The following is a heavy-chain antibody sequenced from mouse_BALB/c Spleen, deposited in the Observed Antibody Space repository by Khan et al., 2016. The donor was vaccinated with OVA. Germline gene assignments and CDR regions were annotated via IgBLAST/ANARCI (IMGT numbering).Heavy chain of an antibody. D-gene: IGHD3-3*01. J-gene: IGHJ4*01. V-gene: IGHV9-3-1*01. Sequence: QIQLVQSGPELKKPGETVKISCKASGYTFTNYGMNWVKQAPGKGLKWMGWINSNTGEATYADDFMGRFAFSLETSASTAYLQIKNLKNEDTATYFCVRGGRRAMDYWGQGTSVTVSS. CDR2: INSNTGEA. CDR1: GYTFTNYG. CDR3: VRGGRRAMDY.